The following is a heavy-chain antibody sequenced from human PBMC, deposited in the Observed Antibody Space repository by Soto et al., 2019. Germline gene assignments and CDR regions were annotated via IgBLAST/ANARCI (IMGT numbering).Heavy chain of an antibody. CDR1: GYTFTSYG. Sequence: ASVKVSCKASGYTFTSYGISWVRQAPGQGLEWMGWISACNGNTNYAQKLQGRVTMTTDTSTSTAYMELRSLRSDDTAVYYCARDCSSTSCYIGWFDPWGQGTLVTVSS. CDR3: ARDCSSTSCYIGWFDP. D-gene: IGHD2-2*02. CDR2: ISACNGNT. V-gene: IGHV1-18*01. J-gene: IGHJ5*02.